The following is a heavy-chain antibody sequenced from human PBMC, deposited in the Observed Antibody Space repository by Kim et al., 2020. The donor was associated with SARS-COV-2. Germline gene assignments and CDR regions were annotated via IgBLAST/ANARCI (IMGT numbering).Heavy chain of an antibody. V-gene: IGHV1-69*13. CDR3: ARDSTNRYGDYVSSWFDP. CDR1: GGTFSSYA. CDR2: IIPIFGTA. J-gene: IGHJ5*02. D-gene: IGHD4-17*01. Sequence: SVKVSCKASGGTFSSYAISWVRQAPGQGLEWMGGIIPIFGTANYAQKFQGRVTITADESTSTAYMELSSLRSEDTAVYYCARDSTNRYGDYVSSWFDPWGQGTLVTVSS.